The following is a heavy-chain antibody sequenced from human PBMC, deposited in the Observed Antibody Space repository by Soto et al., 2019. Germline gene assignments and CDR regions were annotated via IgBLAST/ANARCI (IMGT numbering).Heavy chain of an antibody. Sequence: QVQLVQSGAEVKKPGASVKVSCKASGYTFTSYGITWVRQAPGQGLEWMGWISAYNGNTNYAQKLQGRVTMTTDTTPSTAYMGLRSLSSDDTAVYYCARMVSAVGNYYYYGMDVWGQGTTVTVSS. J-gene: IGHJ6*02. V-gene: IGHV1-18*04. CDR3: ARMVSAVGNYYYYGMDV. CDR2: ISAYNGNT. D-gene: IGHD2-8*01. CDR1: GYTFTSYG.